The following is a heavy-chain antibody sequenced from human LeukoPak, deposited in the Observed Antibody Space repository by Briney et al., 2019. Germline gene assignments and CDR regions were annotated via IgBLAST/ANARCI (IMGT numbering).Heavy chain of an antibody. D-gene: IGHD2-15*01. CDR2: INPSGGST. V-gene: IGHV1-46*01. Sequence: ASVKVSCKASGYTFTSYYMHWVRQAPGQGLEWMGIINPSGGSTSYAQKFQGRVTMTRDTSTSTVYMELSSLRSEDTAVYYCARAKDVLGYCSGGSCYRGLGNAFDIWGQGTMVTVSS. CDR3: ARAKDVLGYCSGGSCYRGLGNAFDI. CDR1: GYTFTSYY. J-gene: IGHJ3*02.